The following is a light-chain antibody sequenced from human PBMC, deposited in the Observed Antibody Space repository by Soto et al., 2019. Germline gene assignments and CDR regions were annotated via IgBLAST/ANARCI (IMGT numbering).Light chain of an antibody. CDR3: QSYDSSLSGSV. J-gene: IGLJ2*01. V-gene: IGLV1-40*01. CDR1: SSNIGAGFD. CDR2: GNN. Sequence: QSVLTQPPSVSGAPGQRVTISCTGSSSNIGAGFDVHWYQQLPGTALKLLIYGNNNRPSGVPDRFSGSKSGTSASLAITGLQADDEADYYCQSYDSSLSGSVFGGGTQLTVL.